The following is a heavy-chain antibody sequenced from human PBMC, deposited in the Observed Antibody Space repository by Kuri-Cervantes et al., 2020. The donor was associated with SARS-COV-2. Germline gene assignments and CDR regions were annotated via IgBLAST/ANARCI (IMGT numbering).Heavy chain of an antibody. J-gene: IGHJ4*02. V-gene: IGHV4-59*12. D-gene: IGHD3-3*01. CDR2: IYYSGST. CDR1: GGSISSYY. CDR3: ARDWAPGFWSGYEDY. Sequence: ESLKISCTVSGGSISSYYWSWIRQPPGKGLEWIGYIYYSGSTNYNPSLKSRVTISVDTSKNQFSLKLSSVTAADTAVYYCARDWAPGFWSGYEDYWGQGTLVTVSS.